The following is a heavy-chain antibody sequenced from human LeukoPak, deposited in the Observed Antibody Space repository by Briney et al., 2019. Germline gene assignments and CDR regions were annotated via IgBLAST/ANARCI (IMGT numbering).Heavy chain of an antibody. V-gene: IGHV4-59*01. J-gene: IGHJ4*02. D-gene: IGHD1-26*01. CDR2: IYYSGST. Sequence: SETLSLTCTVSGGSISSYYWSWIRQPPGKGLEWIGYIYYSGSTNYNPSLKSRVTISVDASKNQFSLKLSSVTAADTAVYYCARGGSYYGYFDYRGQGTLVTVSS. CDR1: GGSISSYY. CDR3: ARGGSYYGYFDY.